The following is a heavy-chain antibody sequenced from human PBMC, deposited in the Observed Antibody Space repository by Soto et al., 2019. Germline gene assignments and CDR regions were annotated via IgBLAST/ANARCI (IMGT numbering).Heavy chain of an antibody. CDR1: GGSISSGDYY. Sequence: PSETLSLTCTVSGGSISSGDYYWSWIRQPPGKGLEWIGYIYYSGSTYYNPSLKSRVTISVDTSKNQFSLKLSSVTAADTAVYYCARDVLGTTPLVYWFDPWGQGTLVTVSS. D-gene: IGHD1-26*01. CDR2: IYYSGST. V-gene: IGHV4-30-4*01. CDR3: ARDVLGTTPLVYWFDP. J-gene: IGHJ5*02.